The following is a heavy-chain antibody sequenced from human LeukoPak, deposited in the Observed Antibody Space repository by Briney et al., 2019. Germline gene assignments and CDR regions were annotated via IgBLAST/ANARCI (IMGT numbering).Heavy chain of an antibody. J-gene: IGHJ6*02. CDR1: GYSFTSYG. V-gene: IGHV1-18*01. Sequence: ASVKVSCKASGYSFTSYGVSWVRQAPGQGLEWMGWISAYNGNTNYAQKVQGRVTMSTDTSTRTAYMELRSLRSDDTAVYYCARAAAPNYYYFYGVDVWGQGTTVTVSS. D-gene: IGHD6-13*01. CDR3: ARAAAPNYYYFYGVDV. CDR2: ISAYNGNT.